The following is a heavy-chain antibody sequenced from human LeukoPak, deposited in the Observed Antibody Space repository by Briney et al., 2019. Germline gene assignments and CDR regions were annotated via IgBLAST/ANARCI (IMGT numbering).Heavy chain of an antibody. CDR1: VHTLTELS. D-gene: IGHD1-20*01. CDR3: ARAGVTGTTYDYYFDY. V-gene: IGHV1-24*01. Sequence: GASVKVSCKVSVHTLTELSMHWVRQAPGKGLEWMGGFDPEDGETIYAQKFQGRVTMTEDTSTDTAYMELSSLRSEDTAVYYCARAGVTGTTYDYYFDYWGQGTLVTVSS. J-gene: IGHJ4*02. CDR2: FDPEDGET.